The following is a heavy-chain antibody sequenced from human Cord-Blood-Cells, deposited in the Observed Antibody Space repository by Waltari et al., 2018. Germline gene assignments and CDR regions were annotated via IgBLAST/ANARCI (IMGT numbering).Heavy chain of an antibody. J-gene: IGHJ3*02. Sequence: EVQLVESGGGLVQPGGSLSLSCAASGFTFISYEMNWVRQAPGKGLEWVSYISSSGSTIYYADSVKGRFTISRDNAKNSLYLQMNSLRAEDTAVYYCAILEGIAARPFDIWGQGTMVTVSS. D-gene: IGHD6-6*01. CDR2: ISSSGSTI. CDR3: AILEGIAARPFDI. V-gene: IGHV3-48*03. CDR1: GFTFISYE.